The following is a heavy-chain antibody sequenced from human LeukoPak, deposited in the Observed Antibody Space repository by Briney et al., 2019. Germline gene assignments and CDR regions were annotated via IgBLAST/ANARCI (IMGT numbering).Heavy chain of an antibody. Sequence: GGSLRLSCAASGFTFSDYAMHWVRQAPNRGLEWVAVAPHDRSSPSHAASVNGRFTISRDNSKDTLFLHMDSLRVDDRAIYYCARQSLGASGLDHWGQGVLVTVSS. J-gene: IGHJ4*02. D-gene: IGHD1-26*01. CDR3: ARQSLGASGLDH. CDR1: GFTFSDYA. V-gene: IGHV3-30*04. CDR2: APHDRSSP.